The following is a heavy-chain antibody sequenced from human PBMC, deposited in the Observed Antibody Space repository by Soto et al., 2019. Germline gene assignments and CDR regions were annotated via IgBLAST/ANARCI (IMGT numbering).Heavy chain of an antibody. Sequence: QVQLQQWGAGLLKPSEILSLNCAVNGGSLSGYYWSWIRQPPGKGLEWIGEIKDGGYTNYSPSLKSRATISSDTSTNQFSLRLTSVTAADTGVYYCARGQEGVVATHWDQGTLVTVSS. D-gene: IGHD5-12*01. CDR3: ARGQEGVVATH. CDR2: IKDGGYT. CDR1: GGSLSGYY. V-gene: IGHV4-34*01. J-gene: IGHJ4*02.